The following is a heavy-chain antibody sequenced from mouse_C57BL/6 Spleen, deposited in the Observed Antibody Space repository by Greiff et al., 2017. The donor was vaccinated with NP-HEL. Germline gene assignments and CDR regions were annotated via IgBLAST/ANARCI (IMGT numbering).Heavy chain of an antibody. CDR2: IDPSDSYT. Sequence: QVQLQQPGAELVRPGTSVKLSCKASGYTFTSYWMHWVKQRPGQGLEWIGVIDPSDSYTNYNQKFKGKATLTVDKSSSTAYMQLSSLTSEDSAVYYCAAYGNYDFDYWGQGTTLTVSS. CDR3: AAYGNYDFDY. CDR1: GYTFTSYW. V-gene: IGHV1-59*01. J-gene: IGHJ2*01. D-gene: IGHD2-1*01.